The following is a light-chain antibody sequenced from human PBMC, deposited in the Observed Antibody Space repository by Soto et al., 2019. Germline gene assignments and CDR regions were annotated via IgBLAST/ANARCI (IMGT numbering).Light chain of an antibody. CDR1: QTVSSDY. V-gene: IGKV3-20*01. CDR3: QQYGRAPVLFT. Sequence: IGLTQSPGTLSLSPGERATLSCRASQTVSSDYLAWYQQKPGQAPRLLIYGASSRATGIPDRFSGSGSGTDFTLTIRRLEPEDFAVYSCQQYGRAPVLFTFGPGPKVD. CDR2: GAS. J-gene: IGKJ3*01.